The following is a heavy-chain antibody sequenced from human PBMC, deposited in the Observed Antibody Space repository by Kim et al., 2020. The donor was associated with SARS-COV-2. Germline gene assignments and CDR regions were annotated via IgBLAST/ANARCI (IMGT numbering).Heavy chain of an antibody. CDR2: ISGSGGST. CDR3: AKSMVRGVPSYYYGMDV. CDR1: GFTFSSYA. Sequence: GGSLRLSCAASGFTFSSYAMSWVRQAPGKGLEWVSAISGSGGSTYYADSVKGRFTISRDNSKNTLYLQMNSLRAEDTAVYYCAKSMVRGVPSYYYGMDVWGQGTTVTVSS. V-gene: IGHV3-23*01. J-gene: IGHJ6*02. D-gene: IGHD3-10*01.